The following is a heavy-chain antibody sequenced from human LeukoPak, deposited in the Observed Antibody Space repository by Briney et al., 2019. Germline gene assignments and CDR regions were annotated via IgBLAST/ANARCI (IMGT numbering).Heavy chain of an antibody. D-gene: IGHD6-13*01. J-gene: IGHJ5*02. CDR3: ASRGIAAAGTVDWFDP. CDR2: IYYSGST. Sequence: SETLSLTCTVSGGSISSYYWSWIRQPPGKGLEWIGYIYYSGSTNYNPSLKSRVTISVDTSKNQFSLKLSSVTAADTAVYYCASRGIAAAGTVDWFDPWGQGTLVTVSS. CDR1: GGSISSYY. V-gene: IGHV4-59*01.